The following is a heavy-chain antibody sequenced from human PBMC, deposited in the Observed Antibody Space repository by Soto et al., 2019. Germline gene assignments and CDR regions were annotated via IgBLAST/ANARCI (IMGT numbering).Heavy chain of an antibody. Sequence: RASVKVSCKSSGYTFTSYGISWVRQAPGQGLEWMGWISAYNGNTNYAQKLQGRVTMTTDTSTSTAYMELRSLRSDDTAVYYCARTSTRGFYYYYGMDVWGQGTTVTVSS. J-gene: IGHJ6*02. CDR1: GYTFTSYG. CDR3: ARTSTRGFYYYYGMDV. V-gene: IGHV1-18*04. CDR2: ISAYNGNT. D-gene: IGHD1-1*01.